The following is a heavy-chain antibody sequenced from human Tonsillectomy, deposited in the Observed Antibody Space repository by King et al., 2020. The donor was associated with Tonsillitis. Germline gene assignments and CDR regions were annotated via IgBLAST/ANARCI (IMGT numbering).Heavy chain of an antibody. CDR2: ISYDGSNK. Sequence: VQLVESGGGVVQPGRSLRLSCAASGFTFSNYGMHWVRQAPGKGLEWVAVISYDGSNKYYADSVKGRFTISRDNSKNTLYLQMNSLRAEDTAVYYCARSAYDLDYWGQGTRVTVSS. V-gene: IGHV3-33*05. CDR3: ARSAYDLDY. D-gene: IGHD3-16*01. CDR1: GFTFSNYG. J-gene: IGHJ4*02.